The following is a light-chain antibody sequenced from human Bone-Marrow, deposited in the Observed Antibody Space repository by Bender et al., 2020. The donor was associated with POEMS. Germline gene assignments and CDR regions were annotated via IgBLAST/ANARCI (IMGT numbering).Light chain of an antibody. V-gene: IGLV2-23*02. CDR3: CSYAGDVS. CDR1: INDLGTFNL. Sequence: SALTQPASVSGSRGQSVTISCTGTINDLGTFNLVSWYQQHPGKAPKFIIYEVNKRPSGVSHRFSASKSGNTAFLTISGLQDEDEANYYCCSYAGDVSFGAGTKLTVL. J-gene: IGLJ2*01. CDR2: EVN.